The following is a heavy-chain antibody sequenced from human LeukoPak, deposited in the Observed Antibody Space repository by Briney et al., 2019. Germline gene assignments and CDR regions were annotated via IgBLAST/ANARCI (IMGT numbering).Heavy chain of an antibody. D-gene: IGHD1-26*01. CDR2: ITSSSSYI. Sequence: GGSLRLSCAASGFNFSNYNMNWVRQAPGKGLEWVSSITSSSSYIYYADSVKGRFTVSRDNAKNSLYLQMNSLRAEDTAVYYCARDPGIGDYWGQGTLVTVSS. CDR1: GFNFSNYN. J-gene: IGHJ4*02. V-gene: IGHV3-21*01. CDR3: ARDPGIGDY.